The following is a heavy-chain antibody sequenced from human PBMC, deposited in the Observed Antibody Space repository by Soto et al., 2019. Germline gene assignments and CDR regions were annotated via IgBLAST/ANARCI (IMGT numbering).Heavy chain of an antibody. CDR3: AKLLLATVIDAFDI. CDR1: GFTFSSYG. J-gene: IGHJ3*02. Sequence: LAGGSLRLSCAASGFTFSSYGMHWVRQAPGKGLEWVAVISYDGSNKYYADSVKGRFTISRDNSKNTLYLQMNSLRAEDTAVYYCAKLLLATVIDAFDIWGQGTMVTVSS. CDR2: ISYDGSNK. D-gene: IGHD5-12*01. V-gene: IGHV3-30*18.